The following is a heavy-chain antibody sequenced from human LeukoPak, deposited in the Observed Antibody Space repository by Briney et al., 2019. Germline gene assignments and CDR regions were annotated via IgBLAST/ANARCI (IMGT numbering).Heavy chain of an antibody. V-gene: IGHV3-30*04. CDR3: GGYCSSNSCYISTADGMDI. J-gene: IGHJ6*02. D-gene: IGHD2-2*02. CDR1: GFTIGLYA. Sequence: GGSLRLSCSASGFTIGLYAMLGVRQAPGKGLQWVAYISYDGSRKYYVDSVKGRLTISRDNSKNTLYLQTNSLRAEDTAVYYCGGYCSSNSCYISTADGMDIWGQGTTVTVSS. CDR2: ISYDGSRK.